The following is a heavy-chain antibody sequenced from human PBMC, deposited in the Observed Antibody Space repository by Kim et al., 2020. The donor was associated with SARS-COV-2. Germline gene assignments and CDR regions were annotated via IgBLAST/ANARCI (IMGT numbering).Heavy chain of an antibody. CDR1: GFTFGNAS. CDR2: VISITDGGSS. D-gene: IGHD2-2*01. J-gene: IGHJ4*01. V-gene: IGHV3-15*01. Sequence: GGSLRLSCAASGFTFGNASMSWVRQAPGKGLEWVGCVISITDGGSSEYAVPVQVTITNANSDAKLTLQMHMLRAKNTDTDDYYYTRGARYCSSNSCYDY. CDR3: TRGARYCSSNSCYDY.